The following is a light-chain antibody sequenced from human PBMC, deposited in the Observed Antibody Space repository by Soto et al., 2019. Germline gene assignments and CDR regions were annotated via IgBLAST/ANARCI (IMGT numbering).Light chain of an antibody. J-gene: IGKJ5*01. V-gene: IGKV3-20*01. CDR1: QTVSSY. CDR3: QQYGTSPIT. Sequence: ENVLTQSPGTLSLSPGERATLSCRASQTVSSYLTWYQQRPGQAPRLLISGTSRRATGIPDRFSGSGSGTDFTLTISRLEPESFAQYYCQQYGTSPITFGQGTRLEIK. CDR2: GTS.